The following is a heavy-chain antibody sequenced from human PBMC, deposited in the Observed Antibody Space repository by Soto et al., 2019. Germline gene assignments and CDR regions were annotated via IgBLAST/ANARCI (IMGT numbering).Heavy chain of an antibody. V-gene: IGHV4-59*08. J-gene: IGHJ5*02. Sequence: SETLSLTCTVSGDSISSYYWSWIRQPPGKGLEWIGYIYYSGSTNYNPPLKSRVTISVDTSKNQFSLKSTSVTAADTAVYYCARAKAPLYSSSWYWFDPWGQGTLVTVSS. D-gene: IGHD6-13*01. CDR3: ARAKAPLYSSSWYWFDP. CDR1: GDSISSYY. CDR2: IYYSGST.